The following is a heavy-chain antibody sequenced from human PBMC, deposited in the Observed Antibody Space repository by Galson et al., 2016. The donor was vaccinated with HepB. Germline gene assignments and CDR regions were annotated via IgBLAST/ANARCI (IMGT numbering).Heavy chain of an antibody. D-gene: IGHD3-22*01. V-gene: IGHV4-59*01. CDR2: SYYSGST. CDR3: ASDRDSSSYYSLDY. Sequence: SETLSLTCTVSGGSISSFYWSWIRQPPGQGLEWIGYSYYSGSTSYNPSFKSRVTISIDTSKNQFSLKLRSVTAADTAVYYCASDRDSSSYYSLDYWGQGTPVTVSS. J-gene: IGHJ4*02. CDR1: GGSISSFY.